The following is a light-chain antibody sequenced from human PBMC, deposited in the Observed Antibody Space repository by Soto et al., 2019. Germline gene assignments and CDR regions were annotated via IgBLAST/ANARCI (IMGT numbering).Light chain of an antibody. CDR2: DIS. Sequence: EVVMTQSPATLSVSPLEIATLSFRASQTVSRNLAWYQQRPGQAPRLLIYDISNRATGVPARFSGSGSETEFTLTIRSLQSEDFAVYFCQQYNNWPSFGQGTRLEIK. CDR3: QQYNNWPS. V-gene: IGKV3-15*01. J-gene: IGKJ5*01. CDR1: QTVSRN.